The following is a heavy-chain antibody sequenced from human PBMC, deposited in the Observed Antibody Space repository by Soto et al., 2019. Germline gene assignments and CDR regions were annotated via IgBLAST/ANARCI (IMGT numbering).Heavy chain of an antibody. CDR3: ARKRGLAKGGWFDP. J-gene: IGHJ5*02. D-gene: IGHD1-26*01. CDR2: IYSGGST. CDR1: GFTVSSNY. V-gene: IGHV3-66*01. Sequence: EVQLVESGGGLVQPGGSLRLSCAASGFTVSSNYMSWVRQAPGKGLEWVSVIYSGGSTYYADSVKGRFTISRDNSKNTLYLQMTSLRAEDTAVYYCARKRGLAKGGWFDPWGQGTLVTVSS.